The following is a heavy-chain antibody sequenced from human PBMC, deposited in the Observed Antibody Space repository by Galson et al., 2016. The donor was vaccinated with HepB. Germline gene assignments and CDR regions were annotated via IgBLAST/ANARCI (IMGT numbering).Heavy chain of an antibody. Sequence: SLRLSCAASGLIFSNYDFHWVRQAPGKGLEWVAVISYDGRNKYYADSVKGRFTISRDNSKNTLYLQMNSLGAEDTALYYCAKPITIFGVVPTGAFDIWAQGTMVTVSS. CDR2: ISYDGRNK. CDR1: GLIFSNYD. V-gene: IGHV3-30-3*02. CDR3: AKPITIFGVVPTGAFDI. D-gene: IGHD3-3*01. J-gene: IGHJ3*02.